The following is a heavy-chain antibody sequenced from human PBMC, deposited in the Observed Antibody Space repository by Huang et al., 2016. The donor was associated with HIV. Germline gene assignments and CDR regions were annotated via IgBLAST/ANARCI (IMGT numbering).Heavy chain of an antibody. J-gene: IGHJ6*02. CDR2: IKQDENEK. V-gene: IGHV3-7*01. CDR1: TFTFGAYW. CDR3: ATKTAGMDI. Sequence: VESGGRSVQPGGSIKLSCVGSTFTFGAYWMSWVRQPPGKGLVWVANIKQDENEKYYVDYVKGRFNISRDNARKVLFLEMDDLRVEDTAIYFCATKTAGMDIWGQGTTVTVSS. D-gene: IGHD1-7*01.